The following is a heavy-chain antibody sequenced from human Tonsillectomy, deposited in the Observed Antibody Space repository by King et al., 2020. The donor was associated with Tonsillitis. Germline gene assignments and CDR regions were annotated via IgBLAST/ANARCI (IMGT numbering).Heavy chain of an antibody. D-gene: IGHD3-22*01. CDR3: ARDLLINDHYDTNAYPFDI. J-gene: IGHJ4*02. CDR2: IRSSSNYI. V-gene: IGHV3-21*01. Sequence: DGQLVQSGGGLVKPGGSLRLSCAASGFTFSSYSMNWVRQAPGKGLEWVSSIRSSSNYIYYADSVKGRFTISRDNAKNSLFLQMNSLRAEDTAVYFCARDLLINDHYDTNAYPFDIWGQGTLVTVSS. CDR1: GFTFSSYS.